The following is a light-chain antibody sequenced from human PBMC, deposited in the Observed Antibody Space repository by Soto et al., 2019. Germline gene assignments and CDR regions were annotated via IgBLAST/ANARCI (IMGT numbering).Light chain of an antibody. CDR3: QQYDVYST. CDR1: QSIDNF. CDR2: KAS. Sequence: DIQMTQSPASLSASVGDRVTITCRPSQSIDNFLNWYQQKPGIAPKLLIYKASTLQDGVPPRFSGSGFGTEFTLTISSLQPDDCGLYYCQQYDVYSTFGQGTKVDIK. J-gene: IGKJ1*01. V-gene: IGKV1-5*03.